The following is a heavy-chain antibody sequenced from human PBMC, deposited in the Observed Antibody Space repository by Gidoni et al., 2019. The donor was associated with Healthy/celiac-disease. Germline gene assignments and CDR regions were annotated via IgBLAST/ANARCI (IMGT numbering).Heavy chain of an antibody. CDR1: GFTFSRYA. V-gene: IGHV3-23*01. CDR3: AKVGPRNSGSFEAFDI. CDR2: ISGSGGST. J-gene: IGHJ3*02. Sequence: EVQLLESGGGLVQPGGSLRLSCAASGFTFSRYAMSWVRQAPGKGLEWVSAISGSGGSTYYADSVKGRFTISRDNSKNTLYLQMNSLRAEDTAVYYCAKVGPRNSGSFEAFDIWGQGTMVTVSS. D-gene: IGHD1-26*01.